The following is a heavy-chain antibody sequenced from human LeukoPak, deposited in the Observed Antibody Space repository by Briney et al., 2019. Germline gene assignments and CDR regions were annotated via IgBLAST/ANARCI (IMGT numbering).Heavy chain of an antibody. Sequence: PGGSLRLSCAASGFTFSTYRMDWVRQAPGKGLEWVANIKQDGSDKHYVDSVKGRFTISRDNAKNSLYLQMNSLRAEDTAVYYCARGPEYMSPFDYCGQGALITVSS. CDR3: ARGPEYMSPFDY. J-gene: IGHJ4*02. CDR2: IKQDGSDK. CDR1: GFTFSTYR. V-gene: IGHV3-7*01. D-gene: IGHD1-14*01.